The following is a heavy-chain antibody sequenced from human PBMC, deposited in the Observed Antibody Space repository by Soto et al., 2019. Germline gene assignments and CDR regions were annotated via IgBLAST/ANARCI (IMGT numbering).Heavy chain of an antibody. Sequence: ASVKVSCKASGYTFTSYDINWVRQATGQGLEWMGWMNPNSGNTGYAQKFQGRVTMTRNTSISTAYMELSSLRSEDTAVYYCARDREYCSGGSCYSTNYDYWGQGTLVTVSS. CDR1: GYTFTSYD. CDR3: ARDREYCSGGSCYSTNYDY. CDR2: MNPNSGNT. D-gene: IGHD2-15*01. J-gene: IGHJ4*02. V-gene: IGHV1-8*01.